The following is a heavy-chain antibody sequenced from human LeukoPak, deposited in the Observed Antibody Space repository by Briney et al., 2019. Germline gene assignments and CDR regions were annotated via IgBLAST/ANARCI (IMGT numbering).Heavy chain of an antibody. D-gene: IGHD5-24*01. V-gene: IGHV3-9*01. CDR3: GKDMGWLGGAFGI. CDR2: ISWNSGSK. Sequence: GGSLTLSCAASGFTFDDYAMHWVRQAPGKGLERVSGISWNSGSKGYADPVKGRFTISRDNAKNSLYLQVNSVRAEDTALYYCGKDMGWLGGAFGIWGQVTMVTVSS. J-gene: IGHJ3*02. CDR1: GFTFDDYA.